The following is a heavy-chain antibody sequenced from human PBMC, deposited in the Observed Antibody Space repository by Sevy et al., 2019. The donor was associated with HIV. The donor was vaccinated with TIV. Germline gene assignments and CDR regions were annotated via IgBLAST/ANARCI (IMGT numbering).Heavy chain of an antibody. Sequence: GGSLRLSCAASGFTFSSYAMSWVRQAPGKGLEWVSAISGSGISTYYADSVKGRFTISRDNSKNTLYLQMNNLRAEDXAVXXXXXXXXYSGYETDYWGQGTLVTVS. D-gene: IGHD5-12*01. CDR1: GFTFSSYA. CDR3: XXXXXYSGYETDY. J-gene: IGHJ4*02. CDR2: ISGSGIST. V-gene: IGHV3-23*01.